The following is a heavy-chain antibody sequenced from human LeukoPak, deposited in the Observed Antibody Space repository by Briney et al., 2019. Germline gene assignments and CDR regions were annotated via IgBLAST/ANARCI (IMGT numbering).Heavy chain of an antibody. Sequence: GGSLRLSCAASGFTFSSYWMHWVRQAPGKGLVWVSRINSDGSSTSYADSVKGRFTISRDNAKNTLYLQMNSLRAEDTAVYYCARVPYCGSDCYPDEYFQHWGQGTLVTVSS. CDR3: ARVPYCGSDCYPDEYFQH. CDR1: GFTFSSYW. J-gene: IGHJ1*01. D-gene: IGHD2-21*02. V-gene: IGHV3-74*01. CDR2: INSDGSST.